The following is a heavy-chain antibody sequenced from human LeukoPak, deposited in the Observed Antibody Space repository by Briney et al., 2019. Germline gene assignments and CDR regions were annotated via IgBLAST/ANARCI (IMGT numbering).Heavy chain of an antibody. J-gene: IGHJ4*02. V-gene: IGHV3-30*18. Sequence: GGSLRLSCAASGFTFSSYGMHWVRQAPGKGLEWVAVISYDGSNKYYADSVKGRFTISRDNSKNTLYLQMSSLRTEDSALYYCAKDWGAYVFDSWGQGTLVTVSS. D-gene: IGHD5-12*01. CDR3: AKDWGAYVFDS. CDR1: GFTFSSYG. CDR2: ISYDGSNK.